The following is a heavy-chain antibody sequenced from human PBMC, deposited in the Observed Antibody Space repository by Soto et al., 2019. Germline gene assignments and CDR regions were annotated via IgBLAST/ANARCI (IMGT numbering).Heavy chain of an antibody. D-gene: IGHD4-4*01. CDR3: AKDEVPGEGGTVTEYFQH. CDR2: ISYDGSNK. J-gene: IGHJ1*01. Sequence: GGSLRLSCAASGFTFSSYGMHWVRQAPGKGLEWVAVISYDGSNKYYADSVKGRFTISRDNSKNTLYLQMNSLRAEDTAVYYCAKDEVPGEGGTVTEYFQHWGQGTLVTVSS. V-gene: IGHV3-30*18. CDR1: GFTFSSYG.